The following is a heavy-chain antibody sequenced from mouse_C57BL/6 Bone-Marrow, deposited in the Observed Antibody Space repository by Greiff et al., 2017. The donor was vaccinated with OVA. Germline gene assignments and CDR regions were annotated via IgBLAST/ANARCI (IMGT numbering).Heavy chain of an antibody. CDR1: GYTFTSYW. V-gene: IGHV1-64*01. Sequence: VQLQQPGAELVKPGASVKLSCKASGYTFTSYWMHWVKQRPGQGLEWIGMIHPNSGSTNYNEKFKSKATLTVDKSSSTAYMQLSSLTSEDSAVYYCARHYGNPYFDVWGTGTTVTVSS. CDR2: IHPNSGST. D-gene: IGHD2-1*01. J-gene: IGHJ1*03. CDR3: ARHYGNPYFDV.